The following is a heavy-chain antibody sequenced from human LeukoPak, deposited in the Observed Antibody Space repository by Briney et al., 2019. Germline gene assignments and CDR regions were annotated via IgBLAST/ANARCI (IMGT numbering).Heavy chain of an antibody. CDR3: ARVPYDILRYWFDY. CDR1: GFTFSSYA. J-gene: IGHJ4*02. Sequence: GGSLRLSCAVSGFTFSSYAMSWVLQAPGKGLEWVAATTGSGITTYYADSVKGRFTVSRENSKNTLYLQMNSLRAEDTAVYFCARVPYDILRYWFDYWGQGTLVTVSS. D-gene: IGHD3-9*01. CDR2: TTGSGITT. V-gene: IGHV3-23*01.